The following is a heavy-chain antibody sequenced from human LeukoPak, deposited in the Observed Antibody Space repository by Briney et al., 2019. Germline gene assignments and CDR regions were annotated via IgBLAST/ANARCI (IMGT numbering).Heavy chain of an antibody. CDR2: IYYSGST. Sequence: SETLSLTCTVSGGSSSSSSYSWAWIRQSPGKGLEWIGTIYYSGSTYYNPSLKSRVTISVDTSKNQFSLNLSSVTAADTAVFHCARRGFSGHGSIYAMDVWGQGTTVTVSS. CDR1: GGSSSSSSYS. V-gene: IGHV4-39*01. D-gene: IGHD5-12*01. CDR3: ARRGFSGHGSIYAMDV. J-gene: IGHJ6*02.